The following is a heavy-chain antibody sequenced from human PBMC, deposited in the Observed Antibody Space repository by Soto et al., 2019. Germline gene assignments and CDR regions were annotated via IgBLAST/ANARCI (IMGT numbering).Heavy chain of an antibody. CDR3: ARDLSIAPVRIDPSLYYYYVMDV. Sequence: ASVKVSCKASGYTFTGYYMHWVRQAPGQGLEWMGWINPNSGGTNYAQKFQGWVTMTRGTSISTAYMGLGRLRSDDTAVYYCARDLSIAPVRIDPSLYYYYVMDVWGQGTTVTGSS. CDR1: GYTFTGYY. D-gene: IGHD6-6*01. J-gene: IGHJ6*02. V-gene: IGHV1-2*04. CDR2: INPNSGGT.